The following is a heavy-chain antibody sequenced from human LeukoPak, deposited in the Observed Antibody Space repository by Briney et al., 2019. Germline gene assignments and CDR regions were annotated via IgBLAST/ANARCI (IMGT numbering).Heavy chain of an antibody. D-gene: IGHD6-6*01. J-gene: IGHJ3*02. V-gene: IGHV1-69*05. CDR2: IIPIFGTA. Sequence: GSSVKVSCKASGGTFSSYAISWVRQAPGQGLEWMGGIIPIFGTANCAQKFQGRVTITTDESTSTAYMELSSLRSEDTAVYYCASGVGSSSPFDAFDIWGQGTMVTVSS. CDR3: ASGVGSSSPFDAFDI. CDR1: GGTFSSYA.